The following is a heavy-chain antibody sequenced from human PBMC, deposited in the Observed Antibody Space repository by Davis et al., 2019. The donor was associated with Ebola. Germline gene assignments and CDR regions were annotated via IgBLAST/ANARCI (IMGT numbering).Heavy chain of an antibody. CDR1: GYTFTSYA. V-gene: IGHV1-3*01. D-gene: IGHD6-19*01. CDR2: INAGNGNT. CDR3: ASSIGVGWYFDY. J-gene: IGHJ4*02. Sequence: ASVKVSCKASGYTFTSYAMHWVRQAPGQRLEWMGWINAGNGNTKYSQKFQGRVTITRDTSASTAYMELSSLRSEDTAVYYCASSIGVGWYFDYWGQGTLVTVSS.